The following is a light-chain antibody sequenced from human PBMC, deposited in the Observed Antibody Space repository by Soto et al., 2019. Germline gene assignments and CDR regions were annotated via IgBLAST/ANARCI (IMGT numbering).Light chain of an antibody. V-gene: IGKV3-20*01. CDR2: DAS. CDR3: QHNGISRT. CDR1: QSVSSRY. Sequence: EIVLTQSPGTLALSPGERATLSCRASQSVSSRYLAWYQQQPGQAPRLLIYDASSSAAGTPDRFSASGSGTEFTLTISRLEPEGFVVYFCQHNGISRTVGQGTKVEFK. J-gene: IGKJ1*01.